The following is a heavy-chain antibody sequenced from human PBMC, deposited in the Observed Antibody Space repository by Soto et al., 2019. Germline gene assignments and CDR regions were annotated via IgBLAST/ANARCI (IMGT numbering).Heavy chain of an antibody. CDR2: IYWNDDK. CDR3: AHSGHCSGGSCYSGYFQH. Sequence: SRAALVNPTQRPTLPFTFCVFSLSTSGAGVGLIRHPPGKALEWLALIYWNDDKRYSPSPKSRLTITKDTSKNQVVLTMTNMDPVDTATYYCAHSGHCSGGSCYSGYFQHWGQGTLVNVS. CDR1: VFSLSTSGAG. J-gene: IGHJ1*01. D-gene: IGHD2-15*01. V-gene: IGHV2-5*01.